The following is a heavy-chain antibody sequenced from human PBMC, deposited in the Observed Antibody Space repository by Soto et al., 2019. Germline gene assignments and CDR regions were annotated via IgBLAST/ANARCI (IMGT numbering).Heavy chain of an antibody. CDR2: ISSSSSYI. V-gene: IGHV3-21*01. D-gene: IGHD4-4*01. J-gene: IGHJ5*02. Sequence: PGGSTRISCAASGYTVNSYSMNWVRQAPGKGLEWVSSISSSSSYIYYADSVKGRFTISRDNAKNSLYLQMNSLRAEDTAVYYCAREGSNCDGNWFDPWGQGTLVTVSS. CDR3: AREGSNCDGNWFDP. CDR1: GYTVNSYS.